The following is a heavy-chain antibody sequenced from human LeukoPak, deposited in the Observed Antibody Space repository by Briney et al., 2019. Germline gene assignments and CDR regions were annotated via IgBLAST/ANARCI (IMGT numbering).Heavy chain of an antibody. Sequence: PGGSLRLSCAASGFTFSSYAMSWVRQAPGKGLEWVSAISGSGGSTYYADSVKGRFTISRDNSQNTLYLQMNSLRAEDTAVYYCAKDGIDYYGSGSYYNVQQYGMDVWGQGTTVTVSS. J-gene: IGHJ6*02. CDR3: AKDGIDYYGSGSYYNVQQYGMDV. V-gene: IGHV3-23*01. D-gene: IGHD3-10*01. CDR2: ISGSGGST. CDR1: GFTFSSYA.